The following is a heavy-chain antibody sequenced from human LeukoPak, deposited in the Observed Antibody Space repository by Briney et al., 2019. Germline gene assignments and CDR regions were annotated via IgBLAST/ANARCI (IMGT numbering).Heavy chain of an antibody. Sequence: PGGSLRLSCAASGFTFSSYAMSWVRQAPRKGLEWVSAISGSGGSTYYADSVKGRFTISRDNSKNTLYLQMNSLRDEDTAVYYCATRGYCSSSSCSDGALDPWGQGTLVTVSS. J-gene: IGHJ5*02. CDR1: GFTFSSYA. V-gene: IGHV3-23*01. CDR3: ATRGYCSSSSCSDGALDP. CDR2: ISGSGGST. D-gene: IGHD2-2*03.